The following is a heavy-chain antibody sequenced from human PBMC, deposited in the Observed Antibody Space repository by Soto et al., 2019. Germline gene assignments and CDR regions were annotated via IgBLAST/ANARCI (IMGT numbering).Heavy chain of an antibody. CDR2: ISWNSGSI. V-gene: IGHV3-9*01. CDR3: AKTYYYDSSGYVDAFDI. D-gene: IGHD3-22*01. Sequence: GGSLRLSCAASGFTFDDYAMHWVRQAPGKGLEWVSGISWNSGSIGYADSVKGRFTISRDNAKNSLYLQMNSLRAEDTALYYCAKTYYYDSSGYVDAFDIWGQGTMVTVSS. CDR1: GFTFDDYA. J-gene: IGHJ3*02.